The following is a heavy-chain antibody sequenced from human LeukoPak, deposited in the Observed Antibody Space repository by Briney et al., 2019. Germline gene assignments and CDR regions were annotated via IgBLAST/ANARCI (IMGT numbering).Heavy chain of an antibody. D-gene: IGHD3-10*01. CDR3: ARDLRYGSGSYYRPVDY. CDR2: IYSGGST. V-gene: IGHV3-66*01. Sequence: GGPLRLSCAASGFTVSSNYMSWVRQAPGKGLEWVSVIYSGGSTYYADSVKGRFTISRDNSKNTLYLQMNSLRAEDTAVYYCARDLRYGSGSYYRPVDYWGQGTLVTVSS. CDR1: GFTVSSNY. J-gene: IGHJ4*02.